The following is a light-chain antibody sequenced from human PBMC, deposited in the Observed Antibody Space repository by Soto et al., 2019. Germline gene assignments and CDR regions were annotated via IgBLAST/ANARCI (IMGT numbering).Light chain of an antibody. CDR2: AAS. J-gene: IGKJ4*01. Sequence: IQLKQSPSSLSASVEDRVTITCRASQDIAIYLAWYQQKPGEAPKLLIYAASTLYGGVPSRFSGSGSGTDFALTITSLQAEDFATYYCQQLRMYPSTFGGGTKVDIK. CDR1: QDIAIY. CDR3: QQLRMYPST. V-gene: IGKV1-9*01.